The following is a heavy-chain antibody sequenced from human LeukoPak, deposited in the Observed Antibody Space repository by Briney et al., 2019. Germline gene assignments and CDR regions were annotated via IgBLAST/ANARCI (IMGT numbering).Heavy chain of an antibody. CDR2: ISSSSSYI. V-gene: IGHV3-21*01. D-gene: IGHD3-10*01. CDR1: GFTFSSYS. J-gene: IGHJ4*02. Sequence: GGSLRLSCAASGFTFSSYSMNWVRQAPGKGLEWVSSISSSSSYIYYADSVKGRFTISRDNAKNSLYLQMNSLRAEDTAVYYCARDLKGFGELYYFDYWGQGTLVTVSS. CDR3: ARDLKGFGELYYFDY.